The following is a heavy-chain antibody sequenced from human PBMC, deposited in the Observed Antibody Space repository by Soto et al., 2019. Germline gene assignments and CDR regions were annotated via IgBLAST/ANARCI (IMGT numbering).Heavy chain of an antibody. CDR1: GFTFSTYA. Sequence: EVQLVESGGELVQPGGSLRLSCAASGFTFSTYAMNWVRQAPGKGLEWLSFIHMTHDVIFYADSVRGRFTISRDNAKDSLYLQLISLRVEDTAVYYGVSGPSGDLDFDYWGQGTLVTVSS. D-gene: IGHD4-17*01. J-gene: IGHJ4*02. V-gene: IGHV3-48*01. CDR2: IHMTHDVI. CDR3: VSGPSGDLDFDY.